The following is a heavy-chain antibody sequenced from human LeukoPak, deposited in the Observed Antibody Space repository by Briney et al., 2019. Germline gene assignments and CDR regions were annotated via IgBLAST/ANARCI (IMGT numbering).Heavy chain of an antibody. Sequence: VAAVKVSCKASVYTFTSYDINWVRQATGQGLEWMGWMNPNSGNTGYAQKFQGRVTITRNTSISTAYMELSSLRSEDTAVYYCARGRGSSWYRWFDPWGQGTLVTVSS. CDR2: MNPNSGNT. CDR1: VYTFTSYD. J-gene: IGHJ5*02. D-gene: IGHD6-13*01. V-gene: IGHV1-8*03. CDR3: ARGRGSSWYRWFDP.